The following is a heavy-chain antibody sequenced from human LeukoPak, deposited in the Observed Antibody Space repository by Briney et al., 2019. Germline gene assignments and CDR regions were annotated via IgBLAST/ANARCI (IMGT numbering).Heavy chain of an antibody. V-gene: IGHV4-59*01. J-gene: IGHJ4*02. CDR1: GGSISSYS. D-gene: IGHD6-19*01. CDR2: IYSSGST. CDR3: AAQGRYSSGWRADY. Sequence: PSETLSLTCTVSGGSISSYSWSWIRQPPGKGLEWIGYIYSSGSTNYNPSLKSRVTISVDTSKKQFSLKLSSVTAADTAVYYCAAQGRYSSGWRADYWGQGTLVTVSS.